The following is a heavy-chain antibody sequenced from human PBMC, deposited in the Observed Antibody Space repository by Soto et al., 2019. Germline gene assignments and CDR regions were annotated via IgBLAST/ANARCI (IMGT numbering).Heavy chain of an antibody. CDR1: CYGFTSYG. D-gene: IGHD2-21*02. CDR2: ISAYNGNT. J-gene: IGHJ3*02. Sequence: GASGKVCCEASCYGFTSYGISWVRQAPGQGLEWMGWISAYNGNTNYAQKLQGRVTMTTDTSTSTAYMELRSLRSDDTAVYYCARGGPVVTAINAFDIWGQGTMVTVSS. CDR3: ARGGPVVTAINAFDI. V-gene: IGHV1-18*01.